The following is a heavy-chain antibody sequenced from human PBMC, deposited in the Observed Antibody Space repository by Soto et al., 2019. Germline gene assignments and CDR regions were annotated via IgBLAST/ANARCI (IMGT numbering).Heavy chain of an antibody. CDR2: TRNKANSYTT. V-gene: IGHV3-72*01. Sequence: EVQLGESGGGLVQPGGSLRLSCAASGCTFSEHYMDWVRQAPGKGLEWVGRTRNKANSYTTEDAASVKGRFTSSRDDSQDSLYLQMNSLQTADTVVYYCARANTRLVRGALLDSDSFDYWGQETLVTVAT. J-gene: IGHJ4*02. D-gene: IGHD3-10*01. CDR3: ARANTRLVRGALLDSDSFDY. CDR1: GCTFSEHY.